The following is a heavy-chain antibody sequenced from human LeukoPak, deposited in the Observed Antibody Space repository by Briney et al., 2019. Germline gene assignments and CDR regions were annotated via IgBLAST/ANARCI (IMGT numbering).Heavy chain of an antibody. CDR2: FSVNGRDT. CDR3: AKPGRTAAGLFDS. Sequence: GGSLRPSCAASGFTFKNYALSWVRQAPGKGLEWVSGFSVNGRDTYYADFVKGRFTIARDIAKNTLYLQMNSLRAEDTATYYCAKPGRTAAGLFDSWSQGTLVTVSS. V-gene: IGHV3-23*01. CDR1: GFTFKNYA. D-gene: IGHD6-13*01. J-gene: IGHJ4*02.